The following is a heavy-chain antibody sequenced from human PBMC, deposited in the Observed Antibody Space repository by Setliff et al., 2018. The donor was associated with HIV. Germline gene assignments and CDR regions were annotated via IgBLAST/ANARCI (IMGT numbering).Heavy chain of an antibody. Sequence: VASVKVSCKASGYTFTGYYMHWVRQAPGQGLEWMGRINPNSGGTNYAQKFQGRVTMTRDTSISTAYMELSRLRSDDTAVYYCARGRNYDSSGYGDYYYYMDVWGKGTTVTVSS. CDR2: INPNSGGT. CDR3: ARGRNYDSSGYGDYYYYMDV. J-gene: IGHJ6*03. CDR1: GYTFTGYY. D-gene: IGHD3-22*01. V-gene: IGHV1-2*06.